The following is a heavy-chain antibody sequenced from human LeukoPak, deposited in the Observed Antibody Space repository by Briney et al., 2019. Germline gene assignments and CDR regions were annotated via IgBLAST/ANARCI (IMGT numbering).Heavy chain of an antibody. V-gene: IGHV1-18*01. D-gene: IGHD4-23*01. CDR1: GYTFTSYG. J-gene: IGHJ4*02. CDR2: ISAYNGNT. Sequence: ASVKVSCKASGYTFTSYGISWVRQAPGQGLEWMGWISAYNGNTNYAQKLQGRVTMTTDTSTSTAYVELRSLRSDDTAVYYCARDLITEMQVYGGNFPSDYWGQGTLVTVSS. CDR3: ARDLITEMQVYGGNFPSDY.